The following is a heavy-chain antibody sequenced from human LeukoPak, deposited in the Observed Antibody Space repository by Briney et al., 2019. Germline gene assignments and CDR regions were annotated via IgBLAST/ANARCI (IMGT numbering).Heavy chain of an antibody. CDR3: AKDSCSGGSCSNDY. V-gene: IGHV3-23*01. Sequence: PGGSLRLSCAACGFTFSSYAMSWVRQAPGKGVEWVSAIRGSGGSTYYADSVKGRFTISRDNSKNKLYLQMTSLRAEDTAVYYCAKDSCSGGSCSNDYWGQGTLVTVSS. J-gene: IGHJ4*02. CDR2: IRGSGGST. CDR1: GFTFSSYA. D-gene: IGHD2-15*01.